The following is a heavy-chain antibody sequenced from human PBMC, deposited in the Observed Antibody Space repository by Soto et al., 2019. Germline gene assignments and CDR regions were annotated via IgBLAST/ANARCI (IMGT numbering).Heavy chain of an antibody. CDR3: AKDPGYYYGSGSYGGPVDY. CDR2: ISGSGGST. V-gene: IGHV3-23*01. CDR1: GFTFSSYA. Sequence: GGSLRLSCAASGFTFSSYAMSWVRQAPGKGLEWVSAISGSGGSTYYADSVKGRFTISRDNSKNTLYLQMNSLRAEDTAVYYCAKDPGYYYGSGSYGGPVDYWGQGTLVTVSS. J-gene: IGHJ4*02. D-gene: IGHD3-10*01.